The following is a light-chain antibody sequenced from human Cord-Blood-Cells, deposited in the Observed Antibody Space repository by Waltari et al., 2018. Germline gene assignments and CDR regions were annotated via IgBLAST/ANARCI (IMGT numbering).Light chain of an antibody. J-gene: IGLJ2*01. Sequence: QSALTQPASVSGSPGQSITISRTGTSSDVGRYNLVSWYPQHPGKAPKLMIYEGSKRPSGVSNRFSGSKSGNTASLTISGLQAEDEADYYCCSYAGSSTFVFGGGTKLTVL. CDR3: CSYAGSSTFV. V-gene: IGLV2-23*03. CDR1: SSDVGRYNL. CDR2: EGS.